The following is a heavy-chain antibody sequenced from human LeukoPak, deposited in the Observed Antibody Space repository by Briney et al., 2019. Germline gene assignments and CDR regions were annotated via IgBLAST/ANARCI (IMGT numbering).Heavy chain of an antibody. J-gene: IGHJ4*02. CDR3: AGVYSSSWYYFDY. Sequence: SETLSLTCGVYGGSFSGYYWSWIPQPPGKGLEWIGEINHSGSTNYNPSLKSRVTISVDTSKNQFSLKLSSVTAADTAVYYCAGVYSSSWYYFDYWGQGTLVTVSS. CDR1: GGSFSGYY. D-gene: IGHD6-13*01. CDR2: INHSGST. V-gene: IGHV4-34*01.